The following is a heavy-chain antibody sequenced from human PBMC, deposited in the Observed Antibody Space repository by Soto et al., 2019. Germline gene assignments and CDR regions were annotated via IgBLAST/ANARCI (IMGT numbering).Heavy chain of an antibody. J-gene: IGHJ4*02. Sequence: GASVKVSCKASGYTFTSYAMHWVRQAPGQRLEWMGWINAVNGNTKYSQKFQGRVTITRDTSASTAYMELSSLRSEDTAVYYCARDLDPRDDSSGYYGYYFDYWGQGTLVTVSS. CDR3: ARDLDPRDDSSGYYGYYFDY. D-gene: IGHD3-22*01. V-gene: IGHV1-3*01. CDR1: GYTFTSYA. CDR2: INAVNGNT.